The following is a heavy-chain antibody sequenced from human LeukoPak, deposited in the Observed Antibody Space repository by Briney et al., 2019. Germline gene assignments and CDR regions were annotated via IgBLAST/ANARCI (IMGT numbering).Heavy chain of an antibody. CDR3: AKDIGVVTAIGAFDI. Sequence: GGSLRLSCAASGFTFDDYAMHWVRQAPGKGLEWVSGISWNSGSIGYADSVKGRFTISRDNAKDSLYLQMNSLRAEDTALYYCAKDIGVVTAIGAFDIWGQGTMVTVSS. D-gene: IGHD2-21*02. J-gene: IGHJ3*02. CDR2: ISWNSGSI. CDR1: GFTFDDYA. V-gene: IGHV3-9*01.